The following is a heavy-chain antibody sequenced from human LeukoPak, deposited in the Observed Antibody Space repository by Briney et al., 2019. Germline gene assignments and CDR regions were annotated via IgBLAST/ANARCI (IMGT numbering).Heavy chain of an antibody. V-gene: IGHV1-69*05. CDR2: IIPIFGTA. CDR1: GYTFTSYG. CDR3: ARGYDILTGSYYFDY. J-gene: IGHJ4*02. D-gene: IGHD3-9*01. Sequence: SVKVSCKASGYTFTSYGISWVRQAPGQGLEWMGWIIPIFGTANYAQKFQGRVTITTDESTSTAYMELSSLRSEDTAVYYCARGYDILTGSYYFDYWGQGTLVTVSP.